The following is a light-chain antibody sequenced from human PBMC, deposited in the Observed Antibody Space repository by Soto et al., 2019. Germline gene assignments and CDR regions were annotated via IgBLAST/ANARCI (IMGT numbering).Light chain of an antibody. V-gene: IGKV3-20*01. CDR1: QSISSSY. CDR3: QQYGSSSWT. Sequence: EMVFTKSPGTLSLSPGKRATLSCRASQSISSSYLAWYQQRPGQAPRLLIYGASSRATGIPDRFSGSGSGTEFTLTISRLEPEDFAVYYCQQYGSSSWTFGQGTKVDIK. J-gene: IGKJ1*01. CDR2: GAS.